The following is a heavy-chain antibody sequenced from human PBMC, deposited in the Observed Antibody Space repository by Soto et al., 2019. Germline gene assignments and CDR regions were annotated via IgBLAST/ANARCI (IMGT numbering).Heavy chain of an antibody. D-gene: IGHD3-10*01. J-gene: IGHJ6*03. CDR1: GYTFTGYY. V-gene: IGHV1-2*04. CDR2: INPNSGGT. CDR3: ARDLHGSGSYYYYYMDV. Sequence: GASVKVSCKASGYTFTGYYMHWVRQAPGQGLEWMGWINPNSGGTNYAQKFQGWVTMTRDTSISTAYMELSRLRSDDTAVYYCARDLHGSGSYYYYYMDVRGKGTTVTVS.